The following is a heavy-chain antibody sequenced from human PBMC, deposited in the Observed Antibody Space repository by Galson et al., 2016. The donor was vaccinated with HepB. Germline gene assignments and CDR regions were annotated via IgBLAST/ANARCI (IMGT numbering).Heavy chain of an antibody. V-gene: IGHV4-30-2*01. CDR3: ARWPLGYCPSADCYTNDY. CDR1: GGSISSDDYS. CDR2: IYRSGST. Sequence: TLSLTCAVSGGSISSDDYSWSWIRQPPGKGLEWIGYIYRSGSTYYNPSLKSRVTISVDRSKNQFSLKLSAVTAADTAVYYCARWPLGYCPSADCYTNDYWGQGILVTVSS. J-gene: IGHJ4*02. D-gene: IGHD2-2*02.